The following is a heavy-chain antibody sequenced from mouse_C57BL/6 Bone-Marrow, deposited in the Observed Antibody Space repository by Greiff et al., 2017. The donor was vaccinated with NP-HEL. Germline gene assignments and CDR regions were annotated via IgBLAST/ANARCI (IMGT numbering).Heavy chain of an antibody. D-gene: IGHD1-1*01. CDR3: ARELRSRFAY. J-gene: IGHJ3*01. V-gene: IGHV1-82*01. CDR1: GYAFSSSW. CDR2: IYPGDGDT. Sequence: QVQLQQSGPELVKPGASVKISCKASGYAFSSSWMNWVKQRPGKGLEWIGRIYPGDGDTNYNGKFKGKATLTADKSSSTAYMQLSSLTSEDSAVYFCARELRSRFAYWGQGTLVTVSA.